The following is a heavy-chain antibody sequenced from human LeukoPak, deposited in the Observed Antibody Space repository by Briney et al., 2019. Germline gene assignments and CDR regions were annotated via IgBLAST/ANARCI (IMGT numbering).Heavy chain of an antibody. J-gene: IGHJ3*02. V-gene: IGHV3-21*01. CDR1: GFTFSSYS. Sequence: PGGSLRLSCAASGFTFSSYSMNWVRQAPGKGLEWVSSISNSSSYIYYADSVKGRFTISRDNAKNSLYLQMNSLRAEDTAVYYCARDLFVVVPAAIPNDAFDIWGQGTMVTVSS. CDR2: ISNSSSYI. D-gene: IGHD2-2*01. CDR3: ARDLFVVVPAAIPNDAFDI.